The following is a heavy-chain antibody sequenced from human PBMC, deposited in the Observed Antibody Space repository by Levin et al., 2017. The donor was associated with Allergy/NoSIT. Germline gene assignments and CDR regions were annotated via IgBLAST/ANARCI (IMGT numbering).Heavy chain of an antibody. D-gene: IGHD2/OR15-2a*01. Sequence: PGASVKVSCVASGVAFSSYSMNWVRQAPGKGLEGISYISSSSSSIDYADSVKGRFTISRDNAKNSLFLQMNSLRDEDTAVYFCAGMKRNILQAFGIWGQGAMVTVSS. CDR2: ISSSSSSI. J-gene: IGHJ3*02. V-gene: IGHV3-48*02. CDR1: GVAFSSYS. CDR3: AGMKRNILQAFGI.